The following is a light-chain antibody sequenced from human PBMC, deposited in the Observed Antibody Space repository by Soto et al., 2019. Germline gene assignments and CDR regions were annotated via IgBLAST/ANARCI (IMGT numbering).Light chain of an antibody. Sequence: QSVLTQPPSVSGSPGQSVTISCTGTSSDVGKYDRVSWYQQPPGTAPKLIIYEVTNRPSGVPARFSGSKSGNTASLTISGLQGEDEADYYCSLYTSTSRYVFGDGTKVTVL. CDR3: SLYTSTSRYV. V-gene: IGLV2-18*01. CDR2: EVT. CDR1: SSDVGKYDR. J-gene: IGLJ1*01.